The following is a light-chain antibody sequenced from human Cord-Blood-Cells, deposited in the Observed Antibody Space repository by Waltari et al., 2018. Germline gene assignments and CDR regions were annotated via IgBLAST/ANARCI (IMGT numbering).Light chain of an antibody. CDR2: DAY. V-gene: IGKV3-11*01. CDR3: EQRSNWPPGST. Sequence: EIVSTQSPATLSLSLVDRATLSCTASQSVSSYLAWYQQKTGQAPRLLIYDAYNRATGIPARFRGSGSGTDFTLTISSLGPEEFAVYYGEQRSNWPPGSTFGQGTRQEIK. CDR1: QSVSSY. J-gene: IGKJ5*01.